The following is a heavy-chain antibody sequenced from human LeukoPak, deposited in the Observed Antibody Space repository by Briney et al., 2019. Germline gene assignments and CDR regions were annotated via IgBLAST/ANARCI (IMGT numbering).Heavy chain of an antibody. CDR2: IYYSGST. CDR1: GGSFSSYAYY. J-gene: IGHJ5*02. V-gene: IGHV4-30-4*01. Sequence: SLTLTLTCTVSGGSFSSYAYYWSWIRQPPGKGLVWVGYIYYSGSTYYNPSLKRRVTISVNESKNKFSLKLSSVTAADTAVFYCARAGVVVAATKWFDPWGQGTLVTVSS. D-gene: IGHD2-15*01. CDR3: ARAGVVVAATKWFDP.